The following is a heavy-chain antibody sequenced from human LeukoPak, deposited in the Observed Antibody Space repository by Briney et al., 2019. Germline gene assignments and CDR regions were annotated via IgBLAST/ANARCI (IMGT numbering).Heavy chain of an antibody. J-gene: IGHJ4*02. D-gene: IGHD3-10*01. CDR2: IYSGGST. Sequence: GGSLRLSCAASGFTVSSNYMSWVRLAPGKGLEWVSVIYSGGSTYYADSVKGRFTISRDNAKNMLYLQMNSLRAEDTAVYYCARDWYYSIDYWGQGTLVTVSS. CDR3: ARDWYYSIDY. V-gene: IGHV3-53*01. CDR1: GFTVSSNY.